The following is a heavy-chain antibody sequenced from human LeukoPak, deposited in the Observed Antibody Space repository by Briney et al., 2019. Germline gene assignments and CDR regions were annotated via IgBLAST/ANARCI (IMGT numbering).Heavy chain of an antibody. V-gene: IGHV4-61*08. Sequence: SETLSLTCTVSGGSVSSGDYYWSWIRQPPGKGLEWIGNIYHSGSTYYNPSLKSRVTISVDTSKNQFSLKLSSVTAADTAVYYCARALTYCSTVSCTYFDYWGQGTLVTVSS. J-gene: IGHJ4*02. D-gene: IGHD2-15*01. CDR3: ARALTYCSTVSCTYFDY. CDR1: GGSVSSGDYY. CDR2: IYHSGST.